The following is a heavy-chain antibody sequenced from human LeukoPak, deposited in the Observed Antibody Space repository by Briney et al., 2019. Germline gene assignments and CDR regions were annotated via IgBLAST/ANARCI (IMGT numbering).Heavy chain of an antibody. CDR2: IWYDGSNK. CDR1: GFTFSSYG. CDR3: AKEDCSGGSCYSYYYMDV. V-gene: IGHV3-33*06. Sequence: GRSLRLSCAASGFTFSSYGMHWVRQAPGKGLGWVAVIWYDGSNKYYADSVKGRFTISRDNSKNTLYLQMNSLRAEDTAVYYCAKEDCSGGSCYSYYYMDVWGKGTTVTVSS. J-gene: IGHJ6*03. D-gene: IGHD2-15*01.